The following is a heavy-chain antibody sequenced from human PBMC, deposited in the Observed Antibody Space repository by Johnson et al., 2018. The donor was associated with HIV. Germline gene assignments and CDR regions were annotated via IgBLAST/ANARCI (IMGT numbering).Heavy chain of an antibody. CDR3: ATLKGPRLHIAARRPDAFDI. D-gene: IGHD6-6*01. V-gene: IGHV3-11*04. CDR2: ISSTGHTL. J-gene: IGHJ3*02. CDR1: GFTVSSNY. Sequence: QVQLVESGGGLVQPGGSLRLSCAASGFTVSSNYMSWVRQPPGKGLEWVSSISSTGHTLYYADSVKGRFTISTDNAKNSLYLQMNSLRAEDTAVYYCATLKGPRLHIAARRPDAFDIWGQGTMVTVSS.